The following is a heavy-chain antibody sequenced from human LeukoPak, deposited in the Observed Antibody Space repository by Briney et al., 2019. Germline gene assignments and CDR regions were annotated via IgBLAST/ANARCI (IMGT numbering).Heavy chain of an antibody. CDR1: GYTFTSYY. V-gene: IGHV1-46*01. D-gene: IGHD1-26*01. CDR2: INPSGGST. Sequence: ASVKVSCKASGYTFTSYYMHWVRQAPGQGLEWMGIINPSGGSTSYAQKFQGRVTMTRDTSTSTVYMEPSSLRSEDTAVYYCARSGGSYHFVYWGQGTLVTVSS. J-gene: IGHJ4*02. CDR3: ARSGGSYHFVY.